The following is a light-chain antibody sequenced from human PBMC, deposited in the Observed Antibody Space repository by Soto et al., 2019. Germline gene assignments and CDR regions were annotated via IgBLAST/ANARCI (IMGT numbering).Light chain of an antibody. CDR2: DAS. V-gene: IGKV3-11*01. Sequence: IVLTQSPFILCRFPGQRASLPCRASQRVGTYLDWYQQKPGQAPRLLIYDASNRATGIPARFSGSGSGTDFTLTISSLEPEDFAVYYCQQRVKWLTFGGGTKVDIK. CDR1: QRVGTY. CDR3: QQRVKWLT. J-gene: IGKJ4*01.